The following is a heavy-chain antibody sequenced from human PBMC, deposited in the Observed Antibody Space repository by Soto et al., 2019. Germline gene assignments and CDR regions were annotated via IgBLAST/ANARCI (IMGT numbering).Heavy chain of an antibody. J-gene: IGHJ6*02. D-gene: IGHD6-6*01. V-gene: IGHV5-10-1*01. CDR3: ARREITAPYYYGMDV. CDR2: IDPSGSYT. CDR1: GYRFTSYW. Sequence: GESMKISCKGSGYRFTSYWISWVSQMPAKGPDWMGRIDPSGSYTNYSPSFQGHVPISADKSISTAYLQWSSLKASDTAMYYCARREITAPYYYGMDVWGQGTTVTVSS.